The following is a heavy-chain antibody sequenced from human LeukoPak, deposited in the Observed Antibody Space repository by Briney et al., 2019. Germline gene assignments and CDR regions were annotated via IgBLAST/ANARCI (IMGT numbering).Heavy chain of an antibody. Sequence: PSETLPLTCTVFGGSISSYYWSWIRQPAGKGLEWIGRMYTSGSTNYNPSLKSRVTMSVDTSKNQFSLKLSSVTAADTAVYYCARDTGYYFGSGNYLYYFDYWGQGTLVTVTS. J-gene: IGHJ4*02. CDR2: MYTSGST. D-gene: IGHD3-10*01. V-gene: IGHV4-4*07. CDR3: ARDTGYYFGSGNYLYYFDY. CDR1: GGSISSYY.